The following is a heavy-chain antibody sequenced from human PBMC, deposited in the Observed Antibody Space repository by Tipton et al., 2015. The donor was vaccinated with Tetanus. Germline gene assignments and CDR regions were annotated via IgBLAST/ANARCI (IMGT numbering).Heavy chain of an antibody. Sequence: QMQLVQSGAEVKKPGASVKVSCKASGYTFTGYYMHWVRQAPGQGLEWMGWINPNSGGTNYAQKFQGRVTMTRDTSISTAYMELSRLRSDDTAVYYCARDPEGPYYYYYGMDVWGQGTTVTVSS. J-gene: IGHJ6*02. CDR3: ARDPEGPYYYYYGMDV. V-gene: IGHV1-2*02. CDR2: INPNSGGT. CDR1: GYTFTGYY.